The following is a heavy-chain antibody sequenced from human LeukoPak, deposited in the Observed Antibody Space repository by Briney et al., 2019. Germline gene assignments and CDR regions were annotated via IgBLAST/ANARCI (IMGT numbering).Heavy chain of an antibody. CDR2: ISGSGGST. Sequence: PGGSLRLSCAASGFTFSSYAMSWVRQAPGKGLEWVSAISGSGGSTYYADSVKGRFTISRDNSKNTLYLQMNSLRAEDTAVYYCAKGPYYDFWSGDNWFDPRGQGTLVTVSS. CDR1: GFTFSSYA. CDR3: AKGPYYDFWSGDNWFDP. D-gene: IGHD3-3*01. V-gene: IGHV3-23*01. J-gene: IGHJ5*02.